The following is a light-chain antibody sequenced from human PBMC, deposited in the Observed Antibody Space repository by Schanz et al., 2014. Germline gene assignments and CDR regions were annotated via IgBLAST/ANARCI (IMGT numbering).Light chain of an antibody. Sequence: QSALTQPASVSGSPGQSITISCTGTSSDVGSYNYVSWYQYHPGKAPKLMIFDVSNRPSGVSDRFSGSKSGSTASLTISGLQAEDEADYYCTSFTSSSTLVFGGGTKLTVL. J-gene: IGLJ2*01. CDR3: TSFTSSSTLV. CDR2: DVS. CDR1: SSDVGSYNY. V-gene: IGLV2-14*03.